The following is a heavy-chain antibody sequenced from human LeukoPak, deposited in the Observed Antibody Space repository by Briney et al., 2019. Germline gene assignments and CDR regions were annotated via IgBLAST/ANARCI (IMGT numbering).Heavy chain of an antibody. J-gene: IGHJ2*01. CDR2: ICTAGDR. D-gene: IGHD6-13*01. CDR1: GFTFTNYD. Sequence: GGSLRLSCAASGFTFTNYDMHWVRQATGKGLEWVSAICTAGDRYYAGSVKGRFTISREDAKDSLYLQMNNLRAGDAAVYYCARVRAAVGINWYFDLWGRGTLVTVSS. V-gene: IGHV3-13*04. CDR3: ARVRAAVGINWYFDL.